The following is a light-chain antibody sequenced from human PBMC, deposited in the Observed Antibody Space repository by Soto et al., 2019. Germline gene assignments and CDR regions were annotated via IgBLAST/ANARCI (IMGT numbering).Light chain of an antibody. V-gene: IGKV1-9*01. J-gene: IGKJ4*01. CDR1: QDLGSY. CDR2: EAS. Sequence: GDRVTITCRASQDLGSYFAWYQQKPGKAPRVLIYEASTLKSGVPSRFSGSGSGTEFILTISTLQPEDFATYYCQQLNSYPLTFGGGTEVEIK. CDR3: QQLNSYPLT.